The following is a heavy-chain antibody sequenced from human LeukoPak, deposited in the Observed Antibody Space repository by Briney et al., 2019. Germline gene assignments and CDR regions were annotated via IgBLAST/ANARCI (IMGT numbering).Heavy chain of an antibody. Sequence: GGSLRLSCAASGFTFSSYAMHWVRQAPGKGLEWVAVISYDGSNKYYADSVKGRFTLSRDNSKNTLYLQMNSLRAEDTAVYYCARDVRKGAFDIWGQGTTVTVSS. CDR3: ARDVRKGAFDI. J-gene: IGHJ3*02. V-gene: IGHV3-30*04. CDR1: GFTFSSYA. CDR2: ISYDGSNK.